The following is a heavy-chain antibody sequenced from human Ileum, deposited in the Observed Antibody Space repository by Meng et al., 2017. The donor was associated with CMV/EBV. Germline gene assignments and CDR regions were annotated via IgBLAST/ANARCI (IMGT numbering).Heavy chain of an antibody. CDR1: GFTFSDYW. J-gene: IGHJ6*02. V-gene: IGHV3-74*01. D-gene: IGHD2-2*01. CDR3: ARGTTLDV. CDR2: INSDGSTS. Sequence: GGSLRLSCAASGFTFSDYWMYWVRQATGKGLVWVSRINSDGSTSHHVDSVKGRFTISRDNAKNTLYLQMSSLRAEDTAVYYCARGTTLDVWGQGTTVTVSS.